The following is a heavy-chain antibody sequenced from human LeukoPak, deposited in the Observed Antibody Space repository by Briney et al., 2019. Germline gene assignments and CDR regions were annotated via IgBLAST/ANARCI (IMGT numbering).Heavy chain of an antibody. CDR3: ARGYNWNHKRLDY. J-gene: IGHJ4*02. CDR1: GGTFSSYA. Sequence: ASVKVSCKASGGTFSSYAISWVRQAPGQGLEWMGGIIPIFGTANYAQKFQGRVTITADESTSTAYMELSSLRSEDTAVYYCARGYNWNHKRLDYWGQGTLVTVSS. D-gene: IGHD1-20*01. V-gene: IGHV1-69*01. CDR2: IIPIFGTA.